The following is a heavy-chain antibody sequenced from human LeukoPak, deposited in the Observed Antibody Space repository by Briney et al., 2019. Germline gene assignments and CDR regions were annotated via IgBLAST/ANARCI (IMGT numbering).Heavy chain of an antibody. CDR3: ARDSGGSPTPNWFDP. CDR1: GFTVSSYS. CDR2: ISSSSSYI. D-gene: IGHD3-10*01. J-gene: IGHJ5*02. Sequence: GGSLRLSCAASGFTVSSYSMNWVRQAPGKGLEWVSSISSSSSYIYYADSVKGRFTISRDNAKNSLYLQMNSLRAEDTAVYYCARDSGGSPTPNWFDPWGQGTLVTVSS. V-gene: IGHV3-21*01.